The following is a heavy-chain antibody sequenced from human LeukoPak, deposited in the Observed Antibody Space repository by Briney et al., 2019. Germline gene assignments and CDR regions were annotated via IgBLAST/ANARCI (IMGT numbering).Heavy chain of an antibody. Sequence: SETLSLTCAVYGGPFSGYYWSWIRQPPGKGLEWIGEINHSGSTNYNPSLKSRVTISVDTSKNQFSLKLSSVTAADTAVYYCASGYDFWSGYYGPLDYWGQGTLVTVSS. J-gene: IGHJ4*02. D-gene: IGHD3-3*01. CDR1: GGPFSGYY. CDR3: ASGYDFWSGYYGPLDY. CDR2: INHSGST. V-gene: IGHV4-34*01.